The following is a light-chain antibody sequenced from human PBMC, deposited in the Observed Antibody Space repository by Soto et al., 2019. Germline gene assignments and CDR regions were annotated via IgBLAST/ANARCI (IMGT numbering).Light chain of an antibody. CDR1: QGISNF. CDR2: AAS. J-gene: IGKJ5*01. CDR3: QKYSSAIT. V-gene: IGKV1-27*01. Sequence: DILMTQSPSSLSASVGDRVTITCRASQGISNFLAWYQQKPGKVPKLLISAASTLQSGVPSRFSGSGSGTDLTLTITSLQPEDVATYYRQKYSSAITFGQGTRLEIK.